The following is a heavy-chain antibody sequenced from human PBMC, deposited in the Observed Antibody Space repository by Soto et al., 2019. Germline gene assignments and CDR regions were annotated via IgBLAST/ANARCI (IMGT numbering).Heavy chain of an antibody. CDR1: GFTFSSYA. J-gene: IGHJ4*02. V-gene: IGHV3-23*01. CDR2: ISGSGGST. D-gene: IGHD5-12*01. Sequence: EVQLLESGGGLVQPGGSLRLSCAASGFTFSSYAMSWVRQAPGKGLKWVSAISGSGGSTYYADSVKGRFTISRDNSEITLYLQMNSLRAEDTAVYYCAEDVDIVATITGWGQVTLVIVSS. CDR3: AEDVDIVATITG.